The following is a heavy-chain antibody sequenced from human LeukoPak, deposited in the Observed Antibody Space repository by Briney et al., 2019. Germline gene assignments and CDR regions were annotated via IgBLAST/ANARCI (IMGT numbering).Heavy chain of an antibody. CDR3: ARVAFKWLPFDY. CDR1: GFTFTDYS. Sequence: PGGSLRLSCAAAGFTFTDYSMNWVRQAPGKGLEWVSTISSDSGHLYYADSLKGRFTISRDNAENSLYLQINSLRAEDTAVYYCARVAFKWLPFDYWGQGTLVTVSS. D-gene: IGHD5-12*01. J-gene: IGHJ4*02. CDR2: ISSDSGHL. V-gene: IGHV3-21*01.